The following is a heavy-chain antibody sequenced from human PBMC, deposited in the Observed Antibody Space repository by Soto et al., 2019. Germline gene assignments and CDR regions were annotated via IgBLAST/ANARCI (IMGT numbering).Heavy chain of an antibody. CDR1: GGSISSSSYY. D-gene: IGHD3-9*01. CDR3: ARLSGYYDILTGYYKCHFDY. Sequence: SETLSLTCTVSGGSISSSSYYWGWIRQPPGKGLEWIGSIYYSGSTYYNPSLKSRVTISVDTSKNQFSLKLSSVTAADTAVYYFARLSGYYDILTGYYKCHFDYWGQGTLVTVSS. CDR2: IYYSGST. V-gene: IGHV4-39*01. J-gene: IGHJ4*02.